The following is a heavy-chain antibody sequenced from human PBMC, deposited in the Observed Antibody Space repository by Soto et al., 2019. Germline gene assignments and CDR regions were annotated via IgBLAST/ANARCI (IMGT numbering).Heavy chain of an antibody. J-gene: IGHJ4*02. CDR2: ISYDGSNK. CDR1: GFTFSSYA. V-gene: IGHV3-30-3*01. Sequence: VGSLRLSCAASGFTFSSYAMHWVRQAPGKGLEWVAVISYDGSNKYFADSVKGRFTISRDNSKNTLYLQMNSLRAEDTAVYYCARGPSSLTRFDYWGQGTLVTVSS. D-gene: IGHD2-2*01. CDR3: ARGPSSLTRFDY.